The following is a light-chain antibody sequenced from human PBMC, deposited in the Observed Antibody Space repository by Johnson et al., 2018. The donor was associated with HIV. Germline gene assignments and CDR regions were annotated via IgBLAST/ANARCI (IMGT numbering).Light chain of an antibody. Sequence: QSILTQPPSVSAAPGQKVTISCSGSSYNIGNNLVSWYQQLPGSAPTLLIYENDKRPSGIPDRFSGSKSGTSATLGITGLQTGDEADYYCGTWDSSLSAVFGTGTKVTVL. CDR1: SYNIGNNL. J-gene: IGLJ1*01. CDR2: END. CDR3: GTWDSSLSAV. V-gene: IGLV1-51*02.